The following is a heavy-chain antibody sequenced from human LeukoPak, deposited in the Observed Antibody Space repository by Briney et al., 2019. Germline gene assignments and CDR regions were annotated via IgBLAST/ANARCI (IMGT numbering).Heavy chain of an antibody. CDR2: INTNSGGT. Sequence: ASVKVSCKASGYTFTGYYMHWVRQAPGQGLEWMGRINTNSGGTNYAQKFQGRVTMTRDTSISTAYMEMNRLRSDDTAVYYCARDPVIAAAGTTHDYWGQGTLVTVSS. CDR3: ARDPVIAAAGTTHDY. V-gene: IGHV1-2*06. D-gene: IGHD6-13*01. CDR1: GYTFTGYY. J-gene: IGHJ4*02.